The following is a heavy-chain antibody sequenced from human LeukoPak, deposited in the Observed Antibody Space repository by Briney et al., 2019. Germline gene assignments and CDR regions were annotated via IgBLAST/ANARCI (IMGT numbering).Heavy chain of an antibody. CDR3: ARVKDTQYYFDY. D-gene: IGHD2-2*02. J-gene: IGHJ4*02. CDR2: MNPNSGNT. CDR1: GYTFTSYD. Sequence: ASVKVSCKASGYTFTSYDINWVRQATGQGLEWMGWMNPNSGNTGYAQKFQGRVTMTRNTSISTAYMELSSLRSDDTAVYYCARVKDTQYYFDYWGQGTLVTVSS. V-gene: IGHV1-8*01.